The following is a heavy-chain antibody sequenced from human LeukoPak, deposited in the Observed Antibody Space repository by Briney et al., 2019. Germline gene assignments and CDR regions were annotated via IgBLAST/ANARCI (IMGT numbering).Heavy chain of an antibody. CDR2: IYSGGNT. J-gene: IGHJ3*02. CDR3: ARDVGFIVGATPGAFDI. D-gene: IGHD1-26*01. CDR1: GFTVSSNC. V-gene: IGHV3-66*01. Sequence: PGGSLRLSGAASGFTVSSNCMTWVRQAPGKGLEWVSVIYSGGNTYYADSVKGRFTISRDNTKNTLYLQMNSLRADDTAVYYCARDVGFIVGATPGAFDIWGQGTMVTVSS.